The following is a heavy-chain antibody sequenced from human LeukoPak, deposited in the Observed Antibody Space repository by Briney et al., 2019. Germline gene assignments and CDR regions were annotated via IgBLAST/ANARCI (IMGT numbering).Heavy chain of an antibody. CDR3: AKDRITVAGIADY. V-gene: IGHV3-9*01. Sequence: GGSLRLSCAASGFTFDDYAMHWVRQAPGKGLEWVSGISWNSGNIGYADSVKGRFTISRDNAKNSLYLQMNSLRAEDTALYYCAKDRITVAGIADYWGQGTLVTVSS. D-gene: IGHD6-19*01. J-gene: IGHJ4*02. CDR2: ISWNSGNI. CDR1: GFTFDDYA.